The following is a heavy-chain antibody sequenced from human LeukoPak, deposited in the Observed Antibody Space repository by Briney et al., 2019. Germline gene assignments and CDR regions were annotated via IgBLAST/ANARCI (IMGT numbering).Heavy chain of an antibody. Sequence: GGSLRLSCAASGFTFSSYGMHWVRQAPGKGLEWVAVIWYDGSNKYYADSVKGRFTISRDNSKNTLFLQMNSLRAEDTAMYFCAKEEQIVVVPAAINYWGQGTLVTVSS. J-gene: IGHJ4*02. CDR1: GFTFSSYG. CDR3: AKEEQIVVVPAAINY. V-gene: IGHV3-33*06. CDR2: IWYDGSNK. D-gene: IGHD2-2*01.